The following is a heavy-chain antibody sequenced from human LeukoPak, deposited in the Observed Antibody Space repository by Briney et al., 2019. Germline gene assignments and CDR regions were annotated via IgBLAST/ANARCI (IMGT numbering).Heavy chain of an antibody. CDR1: GFTFSNYA. J-gene: IGHJ4*02. CDR3: AKWGDYDVLTGYYVSDY. CDR2: ITGSGGNT. V-gene: IGHV3-23*01. Sequence: GASLRLSCAASGFTFSNYAMSWVRQAPGKGLEWVSAITGSGGNTYYADTVKGRFTISRDNSKNTLYLQMNSLRAEDTAVYYCAKWGDYDVLTGYYVSDYWGQGTLVTVSS. D-gene: IGHD3-9*01.